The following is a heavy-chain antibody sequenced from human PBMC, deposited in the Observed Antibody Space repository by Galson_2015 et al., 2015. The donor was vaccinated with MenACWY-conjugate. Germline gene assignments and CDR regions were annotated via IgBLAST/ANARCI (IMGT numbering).Heavy chain of an antibody. D-gene: IGHD1-14*01. CDR1: GFTLSDYA. CDR2: ISGSGDTT. CDR3: ARNHYDPWYYFDH. J-gene: IGHJ4*01. V-gene: IGHV3-23*01. Sequence: SLRLSCAASGFTLSDYAMTWVRQAPGRGLEWVSGISGSGDTTYYADPVKGRFAISRDNSKNTLSLQMNGLRAENTGVYFCARNHYDPWYYFDHWGHGVLVTVSS.